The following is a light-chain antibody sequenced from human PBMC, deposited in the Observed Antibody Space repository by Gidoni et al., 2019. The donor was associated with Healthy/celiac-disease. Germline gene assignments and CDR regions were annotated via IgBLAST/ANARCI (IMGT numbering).Light chain of an antibody. Sequence: SYGLTQPPSVSVAPGKTARITCGGNNIGSKSVHWYQQKPGQAPVLVIYYDSDRPSGIPERFSGSNSGNTATLTISRVEAGDEADYYCQVWDSSTCVFGGGTKLTVL. V-gene: IGLV3-21*04. CDR2: YDS. CDR3: QVWDSSTCV. J-gene: IGLJ2*01. CDR1: NIGSKS.